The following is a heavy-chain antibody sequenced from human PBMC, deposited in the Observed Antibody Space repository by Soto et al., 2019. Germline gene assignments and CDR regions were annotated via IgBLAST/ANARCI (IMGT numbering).Heavy chain of an antibody. Sequence: EVQLVESGGGLVQPGGSLKLSCAASGFTFSGSAMHWVRQASGKGLEWVGRIRSKANSYATAYAASVKGRFTISRDDSKNTAYLQMNSLKTEDTAVYYCTTHYYGSGSYYYYYYGMDVWGQGTTVTVSS. J-gene: IGHJ6*02. D-gene: IGHD3-10*01. CDR3: TTHYYGSGSYYYYYYGMDV. CDR2: IRSKANSYAT. CDR1: GFTFSGSA. V-gene: IGHV3-73*02.